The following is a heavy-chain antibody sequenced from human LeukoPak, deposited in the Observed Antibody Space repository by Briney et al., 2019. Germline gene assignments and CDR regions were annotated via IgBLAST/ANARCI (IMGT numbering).Heavy chain of an antibody. D-gene: IGHD6-19*01. CDR1: GGSISSYY. CDR2: IYTTGST. J-gene: IGHJ4*02. V-gene: IGHV4-4*07. Sequence: SETLSLTCTVSGGSISSYYWTWIRQPAGKGLEWIGRIYTTGSTNYNPSLNSRVTMSVDTSKKHCSLKLSSVTAAETAVYYCARQIAVAGKAGFYYWGQGTLVTVSS. CDR3: ARQIAVAGKAGFYY.